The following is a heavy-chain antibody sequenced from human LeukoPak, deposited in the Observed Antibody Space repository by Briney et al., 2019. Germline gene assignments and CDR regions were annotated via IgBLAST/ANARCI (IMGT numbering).Heavy chain of an antibody. CDR3: ASSYCSSTSCPPFDH. D-gene: IGHD2-2*01. Sequence: ASVKVSCKASGYTFTDYYMHWVRQAPGQGLEWMGRINPNSGGTNYAQKFQGRVTMTRDTSISTAYMELSRLRSDDTAVYYCASSYCSSTSCPPFDHWGQGTLVTVSS. V-gene: IGHV1-2*06. CDR2: INPNSGGT. CDR1: GYTFTDYY. J-gene: IGHJ4*02.